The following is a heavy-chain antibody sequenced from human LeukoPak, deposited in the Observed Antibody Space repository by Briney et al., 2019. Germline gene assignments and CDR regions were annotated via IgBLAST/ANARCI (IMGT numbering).Heavy chain of an antibody. Sequence: PSETLSLTCTVSGGSISSYYWSWIRQPPGKGLEWVGYINYSGSTNYNPSLKSRVTISVDTSRNQFSLKLSSVTAADTAVYYCARDPMFFGELSWYFDLWGRGTLVTVSS. D-gene: IGHD3-10*01. CDR1: GGSISSYY. V-gene: IGHV4-59*01. J-gene: IGHJ2*01. CDR3: ARDPMFFGELSWYFDL. CDR2: INYSGST.